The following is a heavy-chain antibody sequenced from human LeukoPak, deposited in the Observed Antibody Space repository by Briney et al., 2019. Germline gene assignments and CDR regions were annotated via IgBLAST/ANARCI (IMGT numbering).Heavy chain of an antibody. Sequence: GGSLRLSGAASGFTVSNNYMNWVRQAPGKGLEWVSVMYSGGSTNYADSVKGRFTISRDNSKNTLYLQMNSLRVEHTAVYYCARGLYGHWGQGTLVSVSS. J-gene: IGHJ4*02. V-gene: IGHV3-53*01. CDR3: ARGLYGH. CDR1: GFTVSNNY. CDR2: MYSGGST. D-gene: IGHD4-17*01.